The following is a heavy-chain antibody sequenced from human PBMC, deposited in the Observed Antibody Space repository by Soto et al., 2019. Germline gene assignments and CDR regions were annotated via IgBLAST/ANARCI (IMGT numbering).Heavy chain of an antibody. CDR2: ISYDGSNK. Sequence: QVQLVESGGGVVQPGRSLRLSCAASGFTFSSYGMHWVRQAPGKGLEWVAVISYDGSNKYYADSVKGRFTISRDNSKNTLYLQMNSLRAEDTAVYYCHRGDCSSTSCYTTQGRFDPWGQGTLVTVSS. J-gene: IGHJ5*02. D-gene: IGHD2-2*02. CDR3: HRGDCSSTSCYTTQGRFDP. CDR1: GFTFSSYG. V-gene: IGHV3-30*03.